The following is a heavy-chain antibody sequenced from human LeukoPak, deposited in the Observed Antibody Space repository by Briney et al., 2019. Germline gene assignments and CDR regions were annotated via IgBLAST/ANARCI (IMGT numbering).Heavy chain of an antibody. CDR2: IYTSGSA. J-gene: IGHJ4*02. Sequence: PSQTLSLTCTVSGCSISSGSYYWSWTRQPAGKGLEWIGSIYTSGSANYNPSLKSRVTMSLDTSKYQFSLKLSSVTAADTAVYYCARASRTLAAAARWGQGTLVTVSS. D-gene: IGHD6-13*01. CDR3: ARASRTLAAAAR. V-gene: IGHV4-61*02. CDR1: GCSISSGSYY.